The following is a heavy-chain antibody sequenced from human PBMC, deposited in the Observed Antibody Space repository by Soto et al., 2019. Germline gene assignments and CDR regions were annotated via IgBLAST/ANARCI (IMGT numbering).Heavy chain of an antibody. Sequence: QVQLVQSGAEVKEPGASVTVSCRASGDRFTDYYMHWVRQAPGQGLEWMGWINPNSGVTKYAQKFQGWVNMTRYTSVRTVYMQLSRLGFDDTAIYYCARESGGATATLDYYFFYMDVWGTGTTVTVSS. CDR1: GDRFTDYY. CDR3: ARESGGATATLDYYFFYMDV. D-gene: IGHD5-12*01. V-gene: IGHV1-2*04. CDR2: INPNSGVT. J-gene: IGHJ6*03.